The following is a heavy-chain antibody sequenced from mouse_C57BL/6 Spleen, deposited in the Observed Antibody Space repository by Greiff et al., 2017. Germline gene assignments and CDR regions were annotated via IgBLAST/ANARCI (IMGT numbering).Heavy chain of an antibody. CDR3: ARKNLLGGAMDY. Sequence: VQLQESGPELVKPGASVKISCKASGYAFSSSWMNWVKQRPGKGLEWIGRIYPGDGDTNYNGKFKGKATLTADKSSSTAYMQLSSLTSEDSAVYFCARKNLLGGAMDYWGQGTSVTVSS. D-gene: IGHD4-1*01. J-gene: IGHJ4*01. CDR1: GYAFSSSW. CDR2: IYPGDGDT. V-gene: IGHV1-82*01.